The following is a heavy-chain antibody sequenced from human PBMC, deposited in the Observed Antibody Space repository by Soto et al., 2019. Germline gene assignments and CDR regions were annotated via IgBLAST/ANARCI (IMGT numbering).Heavy chain of an antibody. CDR2: IYSGGRI. CDR3: ARGPSGDKVDY. CDR1: GGSISNVNDC. J-gene: IGHJ4*02. D-gene: IGHD7-27*01. Sequence: QVQLQESGPGLVKPSQTLSLTCIVSGGSISNVNDCWSWIRQRPDKGLEWIGHIYSGGRIYNNPSLTRRVTILVDTSKHQFSLQLSSVRAADTAVYYCARGPSGDKVDYWGQGTLVTVSS. V-gene: IGHV4-30-4*01.